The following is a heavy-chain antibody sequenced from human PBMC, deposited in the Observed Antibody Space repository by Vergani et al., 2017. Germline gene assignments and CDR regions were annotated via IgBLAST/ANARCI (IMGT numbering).Heavy chain of an antibody. V-gene: IGHV1-18*04. D-gene: IGHD3-3*01. CDR2: ISAYNGNT. Sequence: QVQLVQSGAEVKKPGASVKVSCKASGYTFTSYGISWVRQAPGQGLEWMGWISAYNGNTNYAQKLQGRVTMTTDTSTSTAYMELRSLRSDDTAVYYCASEYYDFWSGYSPYYYYYGMDVWGQGTTVTVSS. CDR1: GYTFTSYG. J-gene: IGHJ6*02. CDR3: ASEYYDFWSGYSPYYYYYGMDV.